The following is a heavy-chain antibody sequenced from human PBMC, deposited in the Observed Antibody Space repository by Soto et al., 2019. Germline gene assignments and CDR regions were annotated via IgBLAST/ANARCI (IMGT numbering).Heavy chain of an antibody. CDR3: ASVQGYCSGGSCYSSEYFQH. D-gene: IGHD2-15*01. Sequence: PGESLKISCKGSGCSFTSYWIGWVRQMPGKGLEWMGIIYPGDSDTRYSPSFQGQVTISADKSISTAYLQWSSLKASDTAMYYCASVQGYCSGGSCYSSEYFQHWGQGTLVTVSS. J-gene: IGHJ1*01. CDR1: GCSFTSYW. CDR2: IYPGDSDT. V-gene: IGHV5-51*01.